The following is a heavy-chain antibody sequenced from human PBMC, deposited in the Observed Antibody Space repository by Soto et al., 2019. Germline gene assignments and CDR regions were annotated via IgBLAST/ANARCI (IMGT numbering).Heavy chain of an antibody. D-gene: IGHD3-10*01. V-gene: IGHV1-69*13. CDR3: ARSQGAMVRGVIMIMAIDY. CDR1: GGTFSSYA. Sequence: SVKVSCKASGGTFSSYAISWVRQAPGQGLEWMGGIIPIFGTANYAQKFQGRVTITADESTSTAYMELSSLRSEDTAVYYCARSQGAMVRGVIMIMAIDYWGQGTLVTVSS. CDR2: IIPIFGTA. J-gene: IGHJ4*02.